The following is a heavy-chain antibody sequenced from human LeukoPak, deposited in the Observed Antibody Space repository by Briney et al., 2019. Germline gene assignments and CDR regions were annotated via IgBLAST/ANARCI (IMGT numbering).Heavy chain of an antibody. D-gene: IGHD3-10*01. CDR2: ISAYNGNT. Sequence: ASVKVSCKASGYSFTSYGFSWVRQAPGQGLEWMGWISAYNGNTNYAQKLQGRLTLTTDTSTSTAYMELRSLRSDDTAVYYCARDGEDADGFDPWGQGTLVTVSS. V-gene: IGHV1-18*01. CDR1: GYSFTSYG. CDR3: ARDGEDADGFDP. J-gene: IGHJ5*02.